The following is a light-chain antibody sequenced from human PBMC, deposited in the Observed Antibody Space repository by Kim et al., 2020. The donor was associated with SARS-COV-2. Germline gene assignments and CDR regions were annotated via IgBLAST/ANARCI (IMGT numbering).Light chain of an antibody. CDR3: HSRDSSGDHRV. V-gene: IGLV3-19*01. J-gene: IGLJ3*02. Sequence: SSELTQDPVVSVALGQTVRITCQGDSLRRYYASWYQQKPGHAPVLIIFAKNNRASGIPDRFSGSNSGDTASLTITGAQAEDEADYYCHSRDSSGDHRVFGGGTQLTVL. CDR2: AKN. CDR1: SLRRYY.